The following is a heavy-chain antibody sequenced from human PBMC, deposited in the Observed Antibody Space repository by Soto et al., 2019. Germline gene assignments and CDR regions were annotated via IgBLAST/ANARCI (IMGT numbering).Heavy chain of an antibody. Sequence: GGSLRLSXAASGFTFSSYEMNWVRQAPGKGLEWVSYISSSGSTIYYADSVKGRFTISRDNAKNSLYLQMNSLRAEDTAVYYCARGLRYSSGLLGYFDYWGQGTLVTVSS. V-gene: IGHV3-48*03. CDR3: ARGLRYSSGLLGYFDY. CDR1: GFTFSSYE. J-gene: IGHJ4*02. D-gene: IGHD6-19*01. CDR2: ISSSGSTI.